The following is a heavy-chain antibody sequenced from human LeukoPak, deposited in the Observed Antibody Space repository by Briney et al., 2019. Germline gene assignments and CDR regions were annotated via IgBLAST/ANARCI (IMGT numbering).Heavy chain of an antibody. J-gene: IGHJ4*02. D-gene: IGHD6-19*01. V-gene: IGHV3-23*01. CDR3: AKGPLKEVAGTTWDY. CDR1: GFTFSSYA. Sequence: PGGSLRLSCAASGFTFSSYAMSWVRQAPGKGLEVPGKGLEWVSAISGSGDSTYYADSVKGRFTISRDNSKNTLYLQMNSLRAEDTAVYYCAKGPLKEVAGTTWDYWGQGTLVTVSS. CDR2: ISGSGDST.